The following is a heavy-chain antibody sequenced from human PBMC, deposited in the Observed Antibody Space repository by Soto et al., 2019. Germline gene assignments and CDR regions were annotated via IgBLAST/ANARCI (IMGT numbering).Heavy chain of an antibody. D-gene: IGHD5-12*01. CDR1: GASISSTYW. V-gene: IGHV4-4*02. CDR2: IYHSGTT. CDR3: ARRKHCGSDDCYDF. Sequence: SETLSLTCAVSGASISSTYWWTWFRQPPGKGLEWIGEIYHSGTTNYNPSRKSRVTISLDKSKNQFSLKLSSVSAADTAIYFCARRKHCGSDDCYDFWGRRHRVTVSS. J-gene: IGHJ4*02.